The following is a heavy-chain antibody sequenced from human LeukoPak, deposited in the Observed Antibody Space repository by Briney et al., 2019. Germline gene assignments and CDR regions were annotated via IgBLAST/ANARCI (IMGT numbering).Heavy chain of an antibody. V-gene: IGHV5-51*01. Sequence: GESLKISCKGSGYSFTDYWIAWVRQMPGKGLEWMGIIYPGDSDTRYSPSFQGQVTISADKSIKTAYLQWSSLKASDTAMYYCASSTAVTTHYFDFWGQGTLVTVSS. CDR3: ASSTAVTTHYFDF. D-gene: IGHD4-17*01. CDR2: IYPGDSDT. CDR1: GYSFTDYW. J-gene: IGHJ4*02.